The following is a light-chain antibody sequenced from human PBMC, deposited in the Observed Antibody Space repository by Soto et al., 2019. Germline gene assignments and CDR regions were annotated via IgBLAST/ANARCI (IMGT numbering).Light chain of an antibody. J-gene: IGKJ5*01. CDR1: QGISSY. Sequence: DIQLTQSPSFLSASVGDRVTITCRASQGISSYLAWYQQKPGKAPKLLIYAASTLQSGVPSRFSGSGSGTEFTLTISSLQPEDFATYFCQQLQAFGQVTRLEIK. V-gene: IGKV1-9*01. CDR3: QQLQA. CDR2: AAS.